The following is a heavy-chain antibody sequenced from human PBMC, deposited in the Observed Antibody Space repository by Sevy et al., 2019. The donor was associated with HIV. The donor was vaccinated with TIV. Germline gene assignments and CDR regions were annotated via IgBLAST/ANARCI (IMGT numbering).Heavy chain of an antibody. V-gene: IGHV3-23*01. D-gene: IGHD3-3*01. CDR1: GFTFSSYA. J-gene: IGHJ6*02. CDR2: ISGSGGST. Sequence: GGSLRLSCAASGFTFSSYAMSWVRQAPGKGLEWVSAISGSGGSTYYADSVKGRFTISTDNSKNTLYLQMNSLRAEDTAVYYCAKVKYDFWSGSGGQNGMDVWGQGTTVTVSS. CDR3: AKVKYDFWSGSGGQNGMDV.